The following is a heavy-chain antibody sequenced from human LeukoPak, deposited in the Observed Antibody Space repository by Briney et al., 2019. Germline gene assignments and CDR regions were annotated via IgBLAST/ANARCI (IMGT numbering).Heavy chain of an antibody. Sequence: GGSLRLSCAASGFTFSSYWMSWVRQAPGKGLEWVANIKQDGSEKYYVDSVKGRFTISRDNAKNSLYLQMNSLRAEDTAVYYCAREPTSSYYYYYMDVWGKGTTVTVSS. V-gene: IGHV3-7*01. CDR2: IKQDGSEK. J-gene: IGHJ6*03. CDR1: GFTFSSYW. CDR3: AREPTSSYYYYYMDV.